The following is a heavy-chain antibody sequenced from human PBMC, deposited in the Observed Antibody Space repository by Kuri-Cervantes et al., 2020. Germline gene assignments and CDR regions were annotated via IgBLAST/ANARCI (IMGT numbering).Heavy chain of an antibody. J-gene: IGHJ3*02. CDR1: GYTFTSYG. Sequence: ASVKVSCKASGYTFTSYGISWVRQAPGQGLEWMGWISAYNGDTNYAQKLQGRVTMTTDTSTSTAYMELRSLRSDDTAVYYCARVYSSGWYPDAFDIWGQGTTVTVSS. CDR3: ARVYSSGWYPDAFDI. V-gene: IGHV1-18*01. D-gene: IGHD6-19*01. CDR2: ISAYNGDT.